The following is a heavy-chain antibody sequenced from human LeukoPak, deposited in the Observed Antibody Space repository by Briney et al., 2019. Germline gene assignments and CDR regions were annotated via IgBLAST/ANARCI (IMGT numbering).Heavy chain of an antibody. D-gene: IGHD3-10*01. V-gene: IGHV4-59*01. CDR2: IYYSGST. J-gene: IGHJ6*03. Sequence: PSETLSLTCTVSGGSISSYYWSWIRQPPGKGLEWIGYIYYSGSTNYNPSLKGRVTISVDTSKNQFSLKLSSVTAADTAVYYCVRQRPLWFGELFYYYYYMDVWGKGTTVTVSS. CDR3: VRQRPLWFGELFYYYYYMDV. CDR1: GGSISSYY.